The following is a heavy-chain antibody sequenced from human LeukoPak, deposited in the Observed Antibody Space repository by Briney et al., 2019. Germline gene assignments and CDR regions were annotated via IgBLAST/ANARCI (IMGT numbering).Heavy chain of an antibody. V-gene: IGHV4-39*07. CDR1: GGSISSSSYY. CDR3: ARDLHDYGDI. J-gene: IGHJ3*02. D-gene: IGHD4-17*01. CDR2: IYYSGST. Sequence: KPSETLSLTCTVSGGSISSSSYYWGWIRQPPGKGLEWIGSIYYSGSTYYNPSLKSRVTISVDTSKNQFSLKLSSVTAADTAVYYCARDLHDYGDIWGQGTMVTVSS.